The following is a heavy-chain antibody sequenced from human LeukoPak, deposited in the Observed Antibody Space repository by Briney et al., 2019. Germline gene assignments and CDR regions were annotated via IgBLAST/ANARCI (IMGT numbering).Heavy chain of an antibody. CDR2: ISASGGST. D-gene: IGHD3-3*02. CDR1: GFTFRSYA. V-gene: IGHV3-23*01. J-gene: IGHJ5*01. CDR3: AGGIKGFGF. Sequence: GGSLRLSCAASGFTFRSYAMSWVRQAPGKGLGWVSSISASGGSTYYADSVKGRVTISRDKSKNTLYLQLKSLRTEDTAVYYYAGGIKGFGFWGQGTLVTVSS.